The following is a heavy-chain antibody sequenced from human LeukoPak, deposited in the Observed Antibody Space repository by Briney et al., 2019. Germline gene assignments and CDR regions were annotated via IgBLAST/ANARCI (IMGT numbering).Heavy chain of an antibody. J-gene: IGHJ3*02. CDR1: GGSISSTDYF. V-gene: IGHV4-39*01. Sequence: SETLSLTCTVSGGSISSTDYFWGWIRQPPGKGLEWIGNFYYTGSTSYNPSLKSGVTTSVDTSKEQFSLKLTSVTAADTAVYYCARYLNYAFDIWGQGTMVTVSS. CDR2: FYYTGST. D-gene: IGHD1-7*01. CDR3: ARYLNYAFDI.